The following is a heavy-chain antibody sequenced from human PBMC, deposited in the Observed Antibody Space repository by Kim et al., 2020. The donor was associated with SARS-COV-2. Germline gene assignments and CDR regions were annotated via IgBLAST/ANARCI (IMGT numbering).Heavy chain of an antibody. J-gene: IGHJ4*02. CDR3: AKVGRYSSGWYDY. Sequence: YADSVKGRFTISRDNSKNTLYLQMSSLRAEDTAVYYCAKVGRYSSGWYDYWGQGTLVTVSS. V-gene: IGHV3-30*02. D-gene: IGHD6-19*01.